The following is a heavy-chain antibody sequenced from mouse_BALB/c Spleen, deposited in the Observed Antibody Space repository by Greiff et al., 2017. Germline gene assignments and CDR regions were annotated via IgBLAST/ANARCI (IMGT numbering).Heavy chain of an antibody. J-gene: IGHJ2*01. V-gene: IGHV1-14*01. CDR1: GYTFTSYV. CDR3: ARWTTVVEYYFDY. Sequence: EVKLMESGPELVKPGASVKMSCKASGYTFTSYVMHWVKQKPGQGLEWIGYINPYNDGTKYNEKFKGKATLTSDKSSSTAYMELSSLTSEDSAVYYCARWTTVVEYYFDYWGQGTTLTVSS. D-gene: IGHD1-1*01. CDR2: INPYNDGT.